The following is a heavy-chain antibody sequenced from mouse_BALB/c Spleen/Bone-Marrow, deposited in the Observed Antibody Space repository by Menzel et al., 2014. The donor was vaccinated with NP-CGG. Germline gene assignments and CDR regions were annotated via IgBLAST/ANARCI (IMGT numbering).Heavy chain of an antibody. Sequence: EVKVVESGGGLVQPGGSLKLSCAASGFTFSSYGMSWVRQTPDKRLESVATINTNGGNTYYPDSVKGRFTISRDNAKNTLYLQMSSLKSEDTAMYYCARGLDYWGQGTTLTVSS. J-gene: IGHJ2*01. CDR2: INTNGGNT. CDR1: GFTFSSYG. V-gene: IGHV5-6-3*01. CDR3: ARGLDY.